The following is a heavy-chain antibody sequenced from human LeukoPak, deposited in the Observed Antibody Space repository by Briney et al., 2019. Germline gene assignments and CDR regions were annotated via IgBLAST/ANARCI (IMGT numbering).Heavy chain of an antibody. CDR3: ARYGDYGDRIDY. CDR1: GGSISSYY. D-gene: IGHD4-17*01. Sequence: PSETLSLTCTVSGGSISSYYWSWIRQPPGKGLEWIGYIYYSGSTNYNPSLKSRVTISVDTSKNQFSLKLSSVTAADTAVYYCARYGDYGDRIDYWGQGTLVTVSS. CDR2: IYYSGST. V-gene: IGHV4-59*01. J-gene: IGHJ4*02.